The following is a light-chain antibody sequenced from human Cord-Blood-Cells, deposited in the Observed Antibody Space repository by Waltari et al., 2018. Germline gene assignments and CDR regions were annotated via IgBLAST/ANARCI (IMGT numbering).Light chain of an antibody. Sequence: DIQMTQSPSSLSASVGDRVTITCRASQSISSYLNWYQQKPGKAPKLLIYAASSLQSGGPSSFSGSGSGTDFTLTISSLQPEDFATYYCQQSYSTPLTFGGGTKVEIK. CDR2: AAS. J-gene: IGKJ4*01. CDR1: QSISSY. V-gene: IGKV1-39*01. CDR3: QQSYSTPLT.